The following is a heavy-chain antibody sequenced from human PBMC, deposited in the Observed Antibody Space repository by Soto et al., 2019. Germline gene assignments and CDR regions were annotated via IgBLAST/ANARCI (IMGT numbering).Heavy chain of an antibody. CDR3: ARGPQDLTSYYDSSGYYGWYFDL. CDR2: MNPNSGNT. J-gene: IGHJ2*01. D-gene: IGHD3-22*01. Sequence: QVQLVQSGAEVKKPGASVKVSCKASGYTFTSYDINWVRQATGQGLEWMGWMNPNSGNTGYAQKFQGRVTMTRNTSISTAYRELSSLRSEDTAVYYCARGPQDLTSYYDSSGYYGWYFDLWGRGTLVTVSS. CDR1: GYTFTSYD. V-gene: IGHV1-8*01.